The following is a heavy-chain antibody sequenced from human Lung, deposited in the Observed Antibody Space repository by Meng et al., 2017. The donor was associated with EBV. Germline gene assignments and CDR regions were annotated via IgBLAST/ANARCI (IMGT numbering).Heavy chain of an antibody. V-gene: IGHV1-2*06. D-gene: IGHD7-27*01. CDR2: ITPSSGGT. J-gene: IGHJ4*02. CDR3: VRANLGSADY. CDR1: GYTFTGYY. Sequence: QVQPVQAGAEVKKTGASVKVSCKASGYTFTGYYMHWLRQAPGQGLEWVGRITPSSGGTTYAQKFQGRVTMTRDTSISTAYMELSSLRSDDAAIYYCVRANLGSADYWGQGTLVTVSS.